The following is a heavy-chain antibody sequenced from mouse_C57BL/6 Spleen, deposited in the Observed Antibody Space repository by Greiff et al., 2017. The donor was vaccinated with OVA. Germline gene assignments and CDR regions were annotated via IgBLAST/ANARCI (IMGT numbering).Heavy chain of an antibody. D-gene: IGHD2-3*01. CDR3: ARESYDGYYVWFAY. V-gene: IGHV1-64*01. CDR2: IHPNSGST. J-gene: IGHJ3*01. Sequence: VQLQQSGAELVKPGASVKLSCKASGYTFTSYWMHWVKQRPGQGLEWIGMIHPNSGSTNYNEKFKSKATLTVDKSSSTAYMQLSSLTSEDSAVYYCARESYDGYYVWFAYWGQGTLVTVSA. CDR1: GYTFTSYW.